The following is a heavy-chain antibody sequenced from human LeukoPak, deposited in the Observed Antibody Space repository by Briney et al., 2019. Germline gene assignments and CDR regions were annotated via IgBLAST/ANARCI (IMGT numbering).Heavy chain of an antibody. D-gene: IGHD5-18*01. J-gene: IGHJ4*02. Sequence: GGSLRLSCAASGFTFNSYGMHWVRQAPGKGLEWVAFIPHDGGEKYYADSVKGRFTISRDNSKNTLSLQESSLRTEDTAVYYCAKDRYSYAFEYSDSWGQGTLVTVSS. V-gene: IGHV3-30*02. CDR3: AKDRYSYAFEYSDS. CDR1: GFTFNSYG. CDR2: IPHDGGEK.